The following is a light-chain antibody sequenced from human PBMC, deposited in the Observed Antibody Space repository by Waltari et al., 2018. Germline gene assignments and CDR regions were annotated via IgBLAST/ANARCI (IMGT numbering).Light chain of an antibody. Sequence: TGGARKSRSNGLAWYQQKPGKAPKVLIYEASTLESGCPSRFSGSGSGTEFTLTISSLQPDDFATYYCQQYRNLWTFGQGTKVEIK. CDR3: QQYRNLWT. V-gene: IGKV1-5*03. J-gene: IGKJ1*01. CDR1: KSRSNG. CDR2: EAS.